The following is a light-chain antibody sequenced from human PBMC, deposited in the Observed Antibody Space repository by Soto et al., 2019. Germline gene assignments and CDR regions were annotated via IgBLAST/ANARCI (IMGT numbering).Light chain of an antibody. V-gene: IGLV2-8*01. J-gene: IGLJ2*01. CDR1: SSDVGGYNY. CDR3: SSYAGSNNL. Sequence: ALTQPPSASGSPGQSVTISCTGTSSDVGGYNYVSWYQQHPGKAPKLMIYEVSKRPSGVPDRFSGSKSGNTASLTVSGLQAEDEADYYCSSYAGSNNLFGGGTKLTVL. CDR2: EVS.